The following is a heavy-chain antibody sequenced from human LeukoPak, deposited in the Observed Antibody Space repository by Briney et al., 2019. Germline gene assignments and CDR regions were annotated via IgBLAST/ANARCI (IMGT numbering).Heavy chain of an antibody. J-gene: IGHJ4*02. CDR2: IYHSGST. CDR3: ARDGDYDSSGYLDY. V-gene: IGHV4-30-2*01. CDR1: GGSISSGGYY. Sequence: SQTLSLTCTVSGGSISSGGYYWSWIRQPPGKGLEWIGYIYHSGSTYYNPSLKSRVTISVDRSKNQFSLKLSSVTAADTAVYYCARDGDYDSSGYLDYWGQGTLVTVSS. D-gene: IGHD3-22*01.